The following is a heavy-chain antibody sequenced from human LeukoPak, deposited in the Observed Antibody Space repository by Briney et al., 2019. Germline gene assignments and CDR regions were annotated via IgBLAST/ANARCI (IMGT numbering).Heavy chain of an antibody. J-gene: IGHJ4*02. V-gene: IGHV3-53*01. Sequence: GGSLRLSCAASGFTVSSNYMSWVRQAPGKGLEWVSVIYSGGSTYYADSVKGRFTISRDNSKNTLYLQMNSLRAEDTAVYYCAREGGSGSYYDGASEYWGQGTLVTVSS. CDR1: GFTVSSNY. D-gene: IGHD3-10*01. CDR2: IYSGGST. CDR3: AREGGSGSYYDGASEY.